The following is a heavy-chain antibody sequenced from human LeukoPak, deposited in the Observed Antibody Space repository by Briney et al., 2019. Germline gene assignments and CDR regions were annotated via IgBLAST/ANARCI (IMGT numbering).Heavy chain of an antibody. CDR1: GYSISSGYY. V-gene: IGHV4-4*07. D-gene: IGHD5/OR15-5a*01. Sequence: SETLSLTCTVSGYSISSGYYWSWIRQPAGKGLEWIGRIYTSGSTNYNPSLKSRVTMSVDTSKNQFSLKLSSVTAADTAVYYCARGVSDAFDIWGQGTMVTVSS. CDR3: ARGVSDAFDI. CDR2: IYTSGST. J-gene: IGHJ3*02.